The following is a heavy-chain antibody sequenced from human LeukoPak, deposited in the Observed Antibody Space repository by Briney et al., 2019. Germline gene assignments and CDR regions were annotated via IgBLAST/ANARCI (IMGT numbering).Heavy chain of an antibody. V-gene: IGHV4-59*01. D-gene: IGHD2-15*01. CDR1: GGSISSYY. Sequence: PSETLSLTCTVSGGSISSYYWSWIRQPPGKGLEWIGYIYYSGSTNYNPSLRSRVTISVDTSKSQFSLKLSSVTAADTAVYYCARGYGCSGGSCYSMDFDYWGQGTLVTVSS. CDR3: ARGYGCSGGSCYSMDFDY. J-gene: IGHJ4*02. CDR2: IYYSGST.